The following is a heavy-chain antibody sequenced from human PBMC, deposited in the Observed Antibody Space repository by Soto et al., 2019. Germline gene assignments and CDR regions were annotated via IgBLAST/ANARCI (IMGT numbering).Heavy chain of an antibody. J-gene: IGHJ4*02. D-gene: IGHD3-3*01. CDR1: GGSISSGGYY. V-gene: IGHV4-31*03. CDR2: IYYSGST. CDR3: ARAETGYDFWSGYYRSYFDY. Sequence: QVQLQESGPGLVKPSQTLSLTCTVSGGSISSGGYYWSWIRQHPGKGLEWIGYIYYSGSTYYNPSLKSRVTISVETSKNRLSLKLSSMTAADTAVYYCARAETGYDFWSGYYRSYFDYWGQGTLVTVSS.